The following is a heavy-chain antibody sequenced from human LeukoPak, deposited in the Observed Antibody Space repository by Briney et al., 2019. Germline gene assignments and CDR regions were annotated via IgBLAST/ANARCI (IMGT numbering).Heavy chain of an antibody. CDR3: ARDKLGRGVITATIDY. V-gene: IGHV3-33*01. CDR1: GFTFSSYG. D-gene: IGHD3-10*01. CDR2: IWYDGSNK. Sequence: PGGSLRLSCAASGFTFSSYGMHWVRQAPGKGLEWVAFIWYDGSNKYYADSVKGRFTISRDNSKNTLYLQMNSLRAEDTAVYYCARDKLGRGVITATIDYWGQGTLVTVSS. J-gene: IGHJ4*02.